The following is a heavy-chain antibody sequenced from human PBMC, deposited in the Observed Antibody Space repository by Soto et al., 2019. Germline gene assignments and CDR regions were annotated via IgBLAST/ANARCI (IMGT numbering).Heavy chain of an antibody. Sequence: QVQLQESGPGLVKPSQTLSLTCTVSGGSISSGGYYWSWIRQHPGKGLEWIGYIYYCGSTYYNPSLKSRVTISVDTSKNQFSLKLSSVTAADTAVYYCARGVVPAAMEYYFDYWGQGTLVTVSS. V-gene: IGHV4-31*03. D-gene: IGHD2-2*01. CDR1: GGSISSGGYY. CDR3: ARGVVPAAMEYYFDY. CDR2: IYYCGST. J-gene: IGHJ4*02.